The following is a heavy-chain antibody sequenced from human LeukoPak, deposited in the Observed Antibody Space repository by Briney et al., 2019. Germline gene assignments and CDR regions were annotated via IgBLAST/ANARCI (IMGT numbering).Heavy chain of an antibody. CDR2: IYYSGST. J-gene: IGHJ4*02. Sequence: SETLSLTCTVSGGSISSGGYYWSWIRQHPGKGLEWIGYIYYSGSTYYNPSLKSRVTISVDTSKNQFSLKLSSVTAADTAVYYCARETYMVRGVPRDWGQGTLVTVSS. V-gene: IGHV4-31*03. D-gene: IGHD3-10*01. CDR3: ARETYMVRGVPRD. CDR1: GGSISSGGYY.